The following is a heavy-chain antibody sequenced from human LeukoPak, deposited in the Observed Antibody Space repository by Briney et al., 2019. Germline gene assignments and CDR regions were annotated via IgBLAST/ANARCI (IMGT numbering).Heavy chain of an antibody. CDR3: AKKVTGNGYHSFDY. D-gene: IGHD2-2*03. CDR2: LSSGGNT. V-gene: IGHV3-23*01. J-gene: IGHJ4*02. CDR1: GFTFSNTA. Sequence: PGGSLRLSCAVSGFTFSNTAMSWVRQAPGKGLEWVATLSSGGNTHYADSVQGRFTISRDSSKNMLYLQMNSLGVEDTAMYYCAKKVTGNGYHSFDYWGQGALVTVSS.